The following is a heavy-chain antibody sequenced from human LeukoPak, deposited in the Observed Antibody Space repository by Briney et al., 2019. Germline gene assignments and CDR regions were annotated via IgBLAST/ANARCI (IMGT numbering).Heavy chain of an antibody. CDR2: IYYSGTT. CDR3: VRQWGDNLVVVIIHRFDL. J-gene: IGHJ4*02. D-gene: IGHD3-22*01. V-gene: IGHV4-39*01. CDR1: GPSINSSEYY. Sequence: SETLSLTCSLSGPSINSSEYYWGWVRQPPGKGLEWFGTIYYSGTTYYHPSLKSRVTLSVDTSSNQFSLKITSVTAADTAVYYCVRQWGDNLVVVIIHRFDLGGQGMLVTVSA.